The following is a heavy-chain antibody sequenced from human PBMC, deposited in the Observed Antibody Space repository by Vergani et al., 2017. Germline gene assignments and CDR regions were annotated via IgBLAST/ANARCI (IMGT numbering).Heavy chain of an antibody. Sequence: LEESGGGSVKPGGSLRLSCAASGFKFSDHYMSWIRQAPGNGLEWVSHISPGASTVSYTDSVTGRFPVSRDNDNNSLTLDMTTLRVEDTAVYYCAKNPGISTTRHYYAMDVWGQGTTVTVSS. CDR3: AKNPGISTTRHYYAMDV. D-gene: IGHD1-14*01. CDR2: ISPGASTV. CDR1: GFKFSDHY. J-gene: IGHJ6*02. V-gene: IGHV3-11*04.